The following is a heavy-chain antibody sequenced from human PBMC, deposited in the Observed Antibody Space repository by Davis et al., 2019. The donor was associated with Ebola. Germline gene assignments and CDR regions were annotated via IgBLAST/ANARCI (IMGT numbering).Heavy chain of an antibody. J-gene: IGHJ3*02. Sequence: GESLKISCAASGFTFSSYWMSWVRQAPGKGLEWVANIKQDGSEKYYVDSVKGRFTTSRDNAKNSLYLQMNSLRAEDTAVYYCARWEWLRRAFDIWGQGTMVTVSS. CDR2: IKQDGSEK. CDR1: GFTFSSYW. CDR3: ARWEWLRRAFDI. V-gene: IGHV3-7*01. D-gene: IGHD5-12*01.